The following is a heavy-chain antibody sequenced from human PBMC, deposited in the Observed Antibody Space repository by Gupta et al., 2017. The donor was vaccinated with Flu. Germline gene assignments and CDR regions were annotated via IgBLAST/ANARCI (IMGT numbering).Heavy chain of an antibody. V-gene: IGHV5-51*01. CDR3: ARQEGLNYYDSSGLDY. CDR2: IYPGDSET. J-gene: IGHJ4*02. Sequence: EVQLVQSGAEVKKPGESLKISCKGSGYSFTSYWIGWVRQMPGKGLEWMGIIYPGDSETRYSPSFQGQVTISADKSISTAYLQWSSLKASDTAMYYCARQEGLNYYDSSGLDYWGQGTLVTVSS. D-gene: IGHD3-22*01. CDR1: GYSFTSYW.